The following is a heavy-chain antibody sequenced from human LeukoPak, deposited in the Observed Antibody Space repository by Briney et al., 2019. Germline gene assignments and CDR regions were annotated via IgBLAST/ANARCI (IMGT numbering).Heavy chain of an antibody. V-gene: IGHV3-7*03. CDR1: RFTFSRYW. CDR3: ARSVEGSFDY. Sequence: GGSLRLSCAASRFTFSRYWMSWVRQAPGKGLEWVANIKQDGSEKYYVDSVEGRFTISRDNAKNSAYLQLNSLRVEDTAMYYCARSVEGSFDYWGQGTLVTVSS. CDR2: IKQDGSEK. J-gene: IGHJ4*02. D-gene: IGHD6-19*01.